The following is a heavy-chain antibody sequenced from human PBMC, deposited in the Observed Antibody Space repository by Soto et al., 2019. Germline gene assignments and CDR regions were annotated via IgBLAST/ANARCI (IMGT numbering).Heavy chain of an antibody. V-gene: IGHV4-39*07. CDR1: GGSISSSSYY. CDR3: VRPDIPSRSSGYQYPFDF. J-gene: IGHJ4*02. Sequence: SETLSLTCTVSGGSISSSSYYWGWIRQPPGKGLEWIGSIYYSGSTYYNPSLKSRVTISVDTSKNQFSLKASDTAIYYCVRPDIPSRSSGYQYPFDFWGQGTQVTVSS. CDR2: IYYSGST. D-gene: IGHD3-22*01.